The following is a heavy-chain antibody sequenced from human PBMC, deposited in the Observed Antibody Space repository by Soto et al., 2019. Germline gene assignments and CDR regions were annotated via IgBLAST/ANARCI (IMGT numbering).Heavy chain of an antibody. Sequence: ESGGGLVQPGGSLRLSCAASGFTFSSYAMSWVRQAPGKGLEWVSAISGSGGSTYYADSVKGRFTISRDNSKNTLYLQMNSLRAEDTAVYYCAKGPSSGWYRVNWFDPWGQGTLVTVSS. CDR2: ISGSGGST. CDR1: GFTFSSYA. CDR3: AKGPSSGWYRVNWFDP. J-gene: IGHJ5*02. V-gene: IGHV3-23*01. D-gene: IGHD6-19*01.